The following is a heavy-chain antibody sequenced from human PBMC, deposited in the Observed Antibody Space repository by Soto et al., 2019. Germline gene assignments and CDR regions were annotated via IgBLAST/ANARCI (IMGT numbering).Heavy chain of an antibody. J-gene: IGHJ4*02. Sequence: ASVKVSCKASGYTFTTYGITWVRQAPGQGLEWMGWISAYNGNTNYAQKLQGRVTMTTDTSTSTAYMELRSLRSDDTAVYYCARGVYAAMVLHYFDHWGQGTLVTVSS. V-gene: IGHV1-18*01. CDR2: ISAYNGNT. D-gene: IGHD5-18*01. CDR3: ARGVYAAMVLHYFDH. CDR1: GYTFTTYG.